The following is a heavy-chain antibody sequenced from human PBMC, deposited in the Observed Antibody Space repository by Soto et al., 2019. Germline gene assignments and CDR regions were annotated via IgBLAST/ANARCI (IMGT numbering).Heavy chain of an antibody. CDR2: IGVTGDT. D-gene: IGHD2-15*01. V-gene: IGHV3-13*01. CDR1: GFTLSSYD. CDR3: AREFCSGGVGYGWYYLDH. J-gene: IGHJ4*02. Sequence: EVQLVESGGGLVQPGGSLRLSCGVSGFTLSSYDMHWVRQTPGKGLERVSSIGVTGDTYYLDSVKGRFTISRENARDSVYLQMNSLRAEDTAVYFCAREFCSGGVGYGWYYLDHWGQGTLVTVSS.